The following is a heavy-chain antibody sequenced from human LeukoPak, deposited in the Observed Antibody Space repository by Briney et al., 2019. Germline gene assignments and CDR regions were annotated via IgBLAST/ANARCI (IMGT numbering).Heavy chain of an antibody. V-gene: IGHV3-66*01. CDR3: ARIAAAGPVDH. Sequence: PGGSLRLSCAASGFTFSSYSINWVRQAPGKGLEWVSVIYSGGSTYYADSVKGRFTISRDNSKNTLYLQMNSLRAEDTAVYYCARIAAAGPVDHWGQGTLVTVSS. CDR2: IYSGGST. J-gene: IGHJ4*02. CDR1: GFTFSSYS. D-gene: IGHD6-13*01.